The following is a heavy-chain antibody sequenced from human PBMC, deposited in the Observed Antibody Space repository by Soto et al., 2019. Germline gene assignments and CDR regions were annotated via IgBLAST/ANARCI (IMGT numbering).Heavy chain of an antibody. Sequence: ASVKVSCKASGYTFITYGISWVRQAPGQGLEWMGGIIPIFGTANYAQKFQGRVTITADESTSTAYMELSSLRSEDTAVYYCALKRGFSRSYYYYYYGMDVWGQGTTVTVSS. CDR1: GYTFITYG. CDR3: ALKRGFSRSYYYYYYGMDV. CDR2: IIPIFGTA. J-gene: IGHJ6*02. V-gene: IGHV1-69*13. D-gene: IGHD1-26*01.